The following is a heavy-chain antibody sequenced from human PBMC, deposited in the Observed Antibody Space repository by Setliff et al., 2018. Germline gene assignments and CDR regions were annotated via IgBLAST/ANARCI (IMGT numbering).Heavy chain of an antibody. J-gene: IGHJ6*03. D-gene: IGHD7-27*01. V-gene: IGHV3-74*01. Sequence: GGYLRLSCTVYGFNFNKYWMYWVRQAPGKGLEWVSRINGDATIAHYADSVKGRFTISRDNARNALYLQMVSLRGEDTGVYFCAALDWGENFYNVDVWGKGTTVTVSS. CDR2: INGDATIA. CDR1: GFNFNKYW. CDR3: AALDWGENFYNVDV.